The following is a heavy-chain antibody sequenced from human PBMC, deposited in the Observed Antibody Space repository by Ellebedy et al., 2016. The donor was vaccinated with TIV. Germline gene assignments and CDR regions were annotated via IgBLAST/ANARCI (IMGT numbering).Heavy chain of an antibody. Sequence: GESLKISXAASGFTFSDYYMSWIRQAPGKGLEWVSYISSSGSTIYYADSVKGRFTISRDNAKNSLYLQMNSLRAEDTAVYYCARDPMWGSSSHYMDVWGKGTTVTVSS. CDR1: GFTFSDYY. CDR3: ARDPMWGSSSHYMDV. D-gene: IGHD6-6*01. J-gene: IGHJ6*03. CDR2: ISSSGSTI. V-gene: IGHV3-11*01.